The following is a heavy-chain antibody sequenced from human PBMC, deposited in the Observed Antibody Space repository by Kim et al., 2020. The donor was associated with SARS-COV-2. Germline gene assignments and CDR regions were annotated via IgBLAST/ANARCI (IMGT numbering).Heavy chain of an antibody. CDR2: LNHSGST. CDR1: GGSFSGYY. D-gene: IGHD5-18*01. J-gene: IGHJ4*02. CDR3: ARGRGYSYGYLDY. V-gene: IGHV4-34*01. Sequence: SETLSLTCAVYGGSFSGYYWSWIRQPPGKGLEWIGELNHSGSTNYNPSLKSRVPISVDTSKNQFSLKLSSVTAAGTAVYYCARGRGYSYGYLDYWGRGTLVAVSS.